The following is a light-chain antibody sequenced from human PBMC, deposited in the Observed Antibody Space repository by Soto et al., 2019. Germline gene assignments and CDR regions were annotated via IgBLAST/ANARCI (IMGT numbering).Light chain of an antibody. CDR1: QSVSLS. V-gene: IGKV3-15*01. CDR2: GAS. J-gene: IGKJ1*01. Sequence: EIVLTQSPATLSVSLGHSATLSYRASQSVSLSLAWYQMRPGQPPRLLIYGASTRATDIPARFSGSGSGTDFTLTISSLQSEDFAVYFCQQYHIWPSWTFGQGTKVELK. CDR3: QQYHIWPSWT.